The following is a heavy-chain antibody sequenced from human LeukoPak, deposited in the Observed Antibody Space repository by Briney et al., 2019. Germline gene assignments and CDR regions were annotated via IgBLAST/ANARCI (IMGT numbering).Heavy chain of an antibody. CDR1: GFTFSDYY. CDR2: ISSSGSTI. D-gene: IGHD2-2*02. CDR3: ARVRCSLTSCYIYYYYYMDV. J-gene: IGHJ6*03. V-gene: IGHV3-11*01. Sequence: GGSLRLSCAASGFTFSDYYMSWIRQAPGKGLEWVSYISSSGSTIYYADSVKGRFTISRDNAKNSLYLQMNSLRAEDTAVYYCARVRCSLTSCYIYYYYYMDVWGKGTTVTVSS.